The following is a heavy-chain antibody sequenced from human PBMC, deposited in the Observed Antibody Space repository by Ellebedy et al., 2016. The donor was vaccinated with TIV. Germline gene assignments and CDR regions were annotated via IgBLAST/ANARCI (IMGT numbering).Heavy chain of an antibody. CDR3: ARRYKDILTGYRHEYWYFDL. J-gene: IGHJ2*01. CDR2: IYPGDSDT. D-gene: IGHD3-9*01. Sequence: GESLKISCKGSGYSFTSYWIGWVRQMPGKGLEWMGIIYPGDSDTRYSPSFQGQVTISADKSISTAYLQWSSLKASDTAMYYCARRYKDILTGYRHEYWYFDLWGRGTLVTVSS. V-gene: IGHV5-51*01. CDR1: GYSFTSYW.